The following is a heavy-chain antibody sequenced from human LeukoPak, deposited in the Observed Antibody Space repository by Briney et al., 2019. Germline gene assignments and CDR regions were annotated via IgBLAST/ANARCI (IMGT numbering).Heavy chain of an antibody. CDR2: INHSGST. J-gene: IGHJ5*02. D-gene: IGHD2-2*01. CDR1: GGSFSGYY. V-gene: IGHV4-34*01. Sequence: SETLSLTCAVYGGSFSGYYWSWIRQPPGKGLEWIGEINHSGSTNYNPSLKSRVTISVDTSKNQFSLKLSSVTAADTAVYYCARKGYCSSTSCYAPWFDPWGQGTLVTVSS. CDR3: ARKGYCSSTSCYAPWFDP.